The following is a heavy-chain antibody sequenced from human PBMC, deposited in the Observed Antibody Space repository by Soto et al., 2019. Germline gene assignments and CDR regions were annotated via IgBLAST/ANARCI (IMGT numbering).Heavy chain of an antibody. V-gene: IGHV3-21*01. D-gene: IGHD2-8*01. J-gene: IGHJ3*02. CDR1: GFTFSSYS. CDR2: ISSSSSYI. Sequence: GGSLRLSCAASGFTFSSYSMNWVRQAPGKGLEWVSSISSSSSYIYYADSVKGRFTISRDNAKNSLYLQMNSLRAEDTAVYYCARAARYCTNGVCPDSAFDIWGQGTMVTVSS. CDR3: ARAARYCTNGVCPDSAFDI.